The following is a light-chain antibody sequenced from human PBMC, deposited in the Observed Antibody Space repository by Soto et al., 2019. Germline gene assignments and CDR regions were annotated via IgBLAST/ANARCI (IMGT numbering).Light chain of an antibody. J-gene: IGKJ4*01. Sequence: EIVLTQSPGTLSLSPGEGATLSCRASQSVSSSLAWYQQKPGQAPRLLIYGASTGATGIPARFSGSGSGTDFSLTISSLQSEDFAVYYCLQYHHWPLTFGGGTKVEIK. CDR2: GAS. CDR1: QSVSSS. V-gene: IGKV3-15*01. CDR3: LQYHHWPLT.